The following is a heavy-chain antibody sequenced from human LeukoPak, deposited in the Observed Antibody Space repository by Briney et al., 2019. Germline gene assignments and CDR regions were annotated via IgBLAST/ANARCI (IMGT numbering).Heavy chain of an antibody. CDR3: ARDQGAGIAVAADAFDI. V-gene: IGHV3-11*04. Sequence: GGSLRLSCTVSGFTVSSNSMSWVRQAPGKGLEWVSYISSSGSTIYYADSVKGRFTTSRDNAKNSLYLQMNSLRAEDTAVYYCARDQGAGIAVAADAFDIWGQGTMVTVSS. J-gene: IGHJ3*02. CDR1: GFTVSSNS. CDR2: ISSSGSTI. D-gene: IGHD6-19*01.